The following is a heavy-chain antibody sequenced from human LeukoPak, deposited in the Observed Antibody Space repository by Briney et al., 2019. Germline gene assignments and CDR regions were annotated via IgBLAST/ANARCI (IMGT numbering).Heavy chain of an antibody. CDR1: GFTFSTFN. V-gene: IGHV3-21*01. CDR3: ARDSRGAAVTTVDY. D-gene: IGHD4-11*01. CDR2: ISSSSSYM. J-gene: IGHJ4*02. Sequence: GGSLRLSCAASGFTFSTFNMNWVRQAPVKGLEWVSSISSSSSYMYYADSVKGRFTISRDNAKNSLYLHLNSLRADDTAVYYCARDSRGAAVTTVDYWGQGTLVTVSS.